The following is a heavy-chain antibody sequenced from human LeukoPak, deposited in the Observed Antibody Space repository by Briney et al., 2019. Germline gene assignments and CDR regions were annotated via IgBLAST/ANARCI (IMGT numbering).Heavy chain of an antibody. V-gene: IGHV3-21*01. Sequence: GGSLRLSCAASGFTFSSYSMNWVRQAPGKGLEWVSSISSSSSCIYYADSVKGRFTISRDNAKNSLYLQMNSLRAEDTAVYYCARDRVLWFGESREGFDYWGQGTLVTVSS. CDR2: ISSSSSCI. CDR1: GFTFSSYS. D-gene: IGHD3-10*01. J-gene: IGHJ4*02. CDR3: ARDRVLWFGESREGFDY.